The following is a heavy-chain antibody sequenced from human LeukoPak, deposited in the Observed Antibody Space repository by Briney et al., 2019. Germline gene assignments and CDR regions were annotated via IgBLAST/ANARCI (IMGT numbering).Heavy chain of an antibody. Sequence: GASVKVSCKASGDTFISYALNWVRLAPGQGREWMGRIIPILDVTNYAQKFQGRVTITADTSTSTAYMELSSLRSEDTAVYYCAVIQLWRESDYWGQGTLVTVSS. V-gene: IGHV1-69*04. CDR1: GDTFISYA. D-gene: IGHD5-18*01. CDR3: AVIQLWRESDY. J-gene: IGHJ4*02. CDR2: IIPILDVT.